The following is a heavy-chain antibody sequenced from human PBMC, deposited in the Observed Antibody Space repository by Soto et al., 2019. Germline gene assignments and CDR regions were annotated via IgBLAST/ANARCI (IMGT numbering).Heavy chain of an antibody. CDR2: IAVGSGYT. Sequence: GASVKVSCKASGFTFTSSAFQWVRQARGQRLEWIGWIAVGSGYTNYAQRFQDRVTLTRDMSTATTYMELSRLTSEDTAIYHCAADATAWQQMVPSDYWGQGXLVTVSS. J-gene: IGHJ4*02. V-gene: IGHV1-58*01. CDR1: GFTFTSSA. D-gene: IGHD2-8*01. CDR3: AADATAWQQMVPSDY.